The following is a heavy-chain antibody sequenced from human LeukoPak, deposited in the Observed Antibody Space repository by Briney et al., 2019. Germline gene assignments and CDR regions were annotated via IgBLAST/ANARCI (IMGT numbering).Heavy chain of an antibody. CDR2: IIGSGGSK. J-gene: IGHJ6*03. Sequence: PGGSLRLSCAASGFTFSSYAMRCASQHPGGGLQGGTAIIGSGGSKYYARSVKGRFTISRDNSKDQLYLQMNSLSAEDTAVYYCAKGGSGSYCPDYYCYMDVWGKGTTVTVSS. CDR1: GFTFSSYA. CDR3: AKGGSGSYCPDYYCYMDV. V-gene: IGHV3-23*01. D-gene: IGHD3-10*01.